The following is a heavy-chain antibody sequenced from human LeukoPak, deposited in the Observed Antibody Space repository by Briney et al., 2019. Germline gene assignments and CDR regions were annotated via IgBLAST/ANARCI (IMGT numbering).Heavy chain of an antibody. V-gene: IGHV1-2*02. CDR3: AREVVVPAAISSFDY. D-gene: IGHD2-2*01. Sequence: ASVKVSCKASGYTFTSYGISWVRQAPGQGLEWMGLINPNSGGTNYAQKFQGRVTMTRDTSISTAYMELSRLRSDDTAVYYCAREVVVPAAISSFDYWGQGTLVTVSS. CDR2: INPNSGGT. CDR1: GYTFTSYG. J-gene: IGHJ4*02.